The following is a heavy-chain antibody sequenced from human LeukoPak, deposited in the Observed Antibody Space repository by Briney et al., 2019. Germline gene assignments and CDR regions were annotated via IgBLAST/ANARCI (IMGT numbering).Heavy chain of an antibody. D-gene: IGHD3-10*01. CDR1: GFTFSSYS. CDR2: ISSSSSYI. Sequence: PGGSLRLSCAASGFTFSSYSMNWVRQAPGKGLEWVSSISSSSSYIYYADSVKCRFTISRDNAKNSLYLQMNSLRAEDTAVYYCARDGSTYYYGSGSSPAPDYWGQGTLVTVSS. CDR3: ARDGSTYYYGSGSSPAPDY. V-gene: IGHV3-21*01. J-gene: IGHJ4*02.